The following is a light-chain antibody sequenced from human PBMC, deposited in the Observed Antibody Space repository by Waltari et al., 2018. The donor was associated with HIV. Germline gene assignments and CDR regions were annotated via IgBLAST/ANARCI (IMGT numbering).Light chain of an antibody. CDR3: ATWDDTLDGPV. Sequence: QSVLTQSPSASGTPGQRVTISCSVGTSNIGSNSVSLYQQVPGTAPQLFMFSNSLRPSGVPDRFSGSKSGTSASLAISGLQSEDEADYYCATWDDTLDGPVFGGGTRLTVL. J-gene: IGLJ3*02. V-gene: IGLV1-44*01. CDR1: TSNIGSNS. CDR2: SNS.